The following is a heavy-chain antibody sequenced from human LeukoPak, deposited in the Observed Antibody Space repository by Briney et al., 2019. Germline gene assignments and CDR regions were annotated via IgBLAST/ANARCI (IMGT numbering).Heavy chain of an antibody. CDR1: GYTFTSYG. V-gene: IGHV1-69*13. CDR3: ARPYCSGGSCYSGGNYYYYGMDV. J-gene: IGHJ6*02. CDR2: IIPIFGTA. Sequence: SVKVSCKASGYTFTSYGISWVRQAPGQGLEWMGGIIPIFGTANYAQKFQGRVTITADESTGTAYMELSSLRSEDTAVYYCARPYCSGGSCYSGGNYYYYGMDVWGQGTTVTVSS. D-gene: IGHD2-15*01.